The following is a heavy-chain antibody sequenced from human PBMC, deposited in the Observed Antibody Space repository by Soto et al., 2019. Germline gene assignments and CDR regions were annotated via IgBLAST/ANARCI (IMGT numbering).Heavy chain of an antibody. D-gene: IGHD2-15*01. CDR1: GGSISSGGYS. J-gene: IGHJ4*02. CDR2: IYHSGST. Sequence: QLQLQESDSGLVKPSQTLSLTCAVSGGSISSGGYSWSWIRQPPGKGLEWIGYIYHSGSTYYNPSLTSRVNITVDRSTKQFSLKMSSVTAADTAVYYCASGAVVSPFDYWGQGTLVTVSS. V-gene: IGHV4-30-2*01. CDR3: ASGAVVSPFDY.